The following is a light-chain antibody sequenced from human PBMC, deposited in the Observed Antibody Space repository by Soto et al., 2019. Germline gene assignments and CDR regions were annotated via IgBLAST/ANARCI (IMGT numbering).Light chain of an antibody. CDR2: DAS. CDR1: QSVSSN. CDR3: QQCSWHPFTVT. V-gene: IGKV3D-15*01. J-gene: IGKJ4*01. Sequence: EIVMTQSPATLSVSPGERATLSCRASQSVSSNLAWYQQKPGQPPRLLIYDASTRARGIPARFSGSGSGTEYTLTISSTQSEDSGVYYCQQCSWHPFTVTFGGGTKVEIK.